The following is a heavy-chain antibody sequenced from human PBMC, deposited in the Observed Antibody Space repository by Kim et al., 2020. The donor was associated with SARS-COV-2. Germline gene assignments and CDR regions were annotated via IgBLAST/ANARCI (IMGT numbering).Heavy chain of an antibody. J-gene: IGHJ4*02. CDR2: LTNTGTT. CDR1: GGSISGYF. CDR3: AGGVRDAWEVAYA. V-gene: IGHV4-34*01. D-gene: IGHD1-26*01. Sequence: SETLSLTCAVYGGSISGYFWTWVRQPPGQGLEWIGQLTNTGTTYFNASLSSRVAISADTSRNQLSLRVTSVTAADSAVYYCAGGVRDAWEVAYAGGQGTLVTVSS.